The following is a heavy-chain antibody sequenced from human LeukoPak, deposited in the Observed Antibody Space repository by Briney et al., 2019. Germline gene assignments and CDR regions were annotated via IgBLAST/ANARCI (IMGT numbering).Heavy chain of an antibody. J-gene: IGHJ4*02. CDR3: AREDILTGFDY. V-gene: IGHV3-23*01. CDR1: GYTFSSYG. D-gene: IGHD3-9*01. Sequence: PGGSLRLSCAASGYTFSSYGMSWVRQSPGKGLEWVSAIIASGGSTYHADSVKGRFTISRDNSKNTLYLQLNSLRVDDTAVYYCAREDILTGFDYWGQGTLVTVSS. CDR2: IIASGGST.